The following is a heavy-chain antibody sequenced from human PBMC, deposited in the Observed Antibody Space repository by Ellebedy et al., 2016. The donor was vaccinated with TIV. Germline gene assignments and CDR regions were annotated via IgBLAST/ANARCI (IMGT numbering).Heavy chain of an antibody. CDR1: GDSITSRGLH. D-gene: IGHD4-11*01. Sequence: MPSETLSLTCTVSGDSITSRGLHWAWLRQSPGKGLEWIGSFSYSGTTYYNPSLKSRLSISADTSKTQFSLSLSSVVAADTAVYYCARQDSNLVYFDYWGQGTLVTVSS. CDR3: ARQDSNLVYFDY. CDR2: FSYSGTT. J-gene: IGHJ4*02. V-gene: IGHV4-39*01.